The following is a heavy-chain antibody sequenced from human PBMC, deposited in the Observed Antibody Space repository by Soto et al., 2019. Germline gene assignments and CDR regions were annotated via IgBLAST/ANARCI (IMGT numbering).Heavy chain of an antibody. J-gene: IGHJ5*01. V-gene: IGHV1-8*01. CDR2: VNPNTGNT. CDR3: ARAYGAGSFDF. D-gene: IGHD3-10*01. Sequence: VQLVQSGAEVKKPGASVKVSCTGSGYTFRSYDIHWVRQATGQGLEWMGWVNPNTGNTGYAQKFQGRVTMTRGMSKSSAYMEVNSLTSEDTAIYYCARAYGAGSFDFWGQGTLVSVS. CDR1: GYTFRSYD.